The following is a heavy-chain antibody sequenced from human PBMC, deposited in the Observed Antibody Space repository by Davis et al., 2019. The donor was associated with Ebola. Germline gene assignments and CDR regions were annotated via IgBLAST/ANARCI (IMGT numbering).Heavy chain of an antibody. D-gene: IGHD1-26*01. Sequence: GESLKISCAASGITFSSYSMNWVRQAPGKGLEWVSSISSSSSYIYYANSVKGRFTISRDNAKNSLYLQMNSLRAEDTAVYYCARDQGRWELLGGFDYWGQGTLVTVSS. CDR1: GITFSSYS. J-gene: IGHJ4*02. V-gene: IGHV3-21*01. CDR3: ARDQGRWELLGGFDY. CDR2: ISSSSSYI.